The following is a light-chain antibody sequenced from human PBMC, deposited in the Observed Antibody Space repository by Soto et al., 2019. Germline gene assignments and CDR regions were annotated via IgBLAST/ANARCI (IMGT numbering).Light chain of an antibody. Sequence: DIPMTQSPSTLSASVGDRVTITCRASQSISSWLAWYQQKPGTAPKLLIYKASTLQSGVPSRFSGSGSGTEFTLTISSLQPDDFAPYYCQQYSDNWTFGQGTKVEIK. CDR1: QSISSW. V-gene: IGKV1-5*03. J-gene: IGKJ1*01. CDR3: QQYSDNWT. CDR2: KAS.